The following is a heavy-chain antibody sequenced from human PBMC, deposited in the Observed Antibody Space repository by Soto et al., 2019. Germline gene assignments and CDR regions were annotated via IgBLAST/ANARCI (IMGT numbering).Heavy chain of an antibody. CDR2: IYSGGST. CDR1: GFTVSSNY. D-gene: IGHD3-10*01. Sequence: PGGSLRLSCAASGFTVSSNYMSWVRQAPGKGLEWVSVIYSGGSTYYADSVKGRFTISRDNSKNTLYLQMNSLRAEDTAVYYCARDLWVRGYPLYYGMDVWGQGTTVTVSS. V-gene: IGHV3-53*01. J-gene: IGHJ6*02. CDR3: ARDLWVRGYPLYYGMDV.